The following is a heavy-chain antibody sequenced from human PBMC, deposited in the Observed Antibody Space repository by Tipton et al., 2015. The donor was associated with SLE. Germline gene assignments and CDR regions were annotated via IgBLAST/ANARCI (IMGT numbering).Heavy chain of an antibody. D-gene: IGHD6-13*01. CDR3: VLSSVAATQAY. J-gene: IGHJ4*02. CDR1: GYTFTSYY. V-gene: IGHV1-46*01. Sequence: QVQLVQSGAEVKKPGASVKLSCKASGYTFTSYYIHWVRQAPGQGLEWMGIVNPGHGGTFSAQRFQDRVTMTKDTSTTTVWMDLRSLRSDDTAVYYCVLSSVAATQAYWGQGTLVTVSS. CDR2: VNPGHGGT.